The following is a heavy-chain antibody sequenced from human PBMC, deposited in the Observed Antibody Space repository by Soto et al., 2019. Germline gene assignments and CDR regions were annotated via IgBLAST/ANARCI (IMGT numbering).Heavy chain of an antibody. CDR2: IYYSGST. V-gene: IGHV4-59*01. CDR1: GGSISSYY. Sequence: NPSETLSLTCTVSGGSISSYYWSWIRQPPGKGLEWIGYIYYSGSTNYNPSLKSRVTISVDTSKNQFSLKLSSVTAADTAVYYCARVKTYYDFWSGYPAYYFDYWGQGTLVTVSS. D-gene: IGHD3-3*01. CDR3: ARVKTYYDFWSGYPAYYFDY. J-gene: IGHJ4*02.